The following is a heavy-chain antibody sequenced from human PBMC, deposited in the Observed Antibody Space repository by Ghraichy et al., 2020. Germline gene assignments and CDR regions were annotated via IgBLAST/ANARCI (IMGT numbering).Heavy chain of an antibody. Sequence: ASVKVSCKASGYTFTDYYIHWVRQAPGQGLEWMGWINPNRGTTNSAQSFQGRVTMTSDTSISTAYMELSGLRSDDTALYYCARDGMRTTPGDYWGQGTLVTVFS. CDR1: GYTFTDYY. CDR3: ARDGMRTTPGDY. J-gene: IGHJ4*02. D-gene: IGHD1-14*01. V-gene: IGHV1-2*02. CDR2: INPNRGTT.